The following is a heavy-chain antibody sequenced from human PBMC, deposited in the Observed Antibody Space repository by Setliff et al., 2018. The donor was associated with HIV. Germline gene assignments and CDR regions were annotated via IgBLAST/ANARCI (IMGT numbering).Heavy chain of an antibody. Sequence: PSETLSLTCTVYGEPFSNYYWSWIRQPPGKGLEWIGEIDHGGSTRYNPPLKSRITMSVDTSKNQFSLRLSSVTAADTAVYYCARKQQVRWAWMPSHYNYGLDVWGPGTTVTVSS. J-gene: IGHJ6*02. CDR2: IDHGGST. CDR3: ARKQQVRWAWMPSHYNYGLDV. CDR1: GEPFSNYY. D-gene: IGHD1-1*01. V-gene: IGHV4-34*01.